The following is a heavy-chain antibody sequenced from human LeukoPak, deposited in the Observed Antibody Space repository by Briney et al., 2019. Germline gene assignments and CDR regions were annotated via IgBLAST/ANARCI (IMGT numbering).Heavy chain of an antibody. D-gene: IGHD4-23*01. V-gene: IGHV4-59*01. CDR2: IFYSGST. Sequence: SETLYLTCTVSGDSITSYYWSWIRQPPGKGLEWIAYIFYSGSTNYNPSLQSRVTISVDTSKSQFSLKLNSVTAADTAVYYCAKTIRWTGAFDIWGQGTMVAVSS. J-gene: IGHJ3*02. CDR3: AKTIRWTGAFDI. CDR1: GDSITSYY.